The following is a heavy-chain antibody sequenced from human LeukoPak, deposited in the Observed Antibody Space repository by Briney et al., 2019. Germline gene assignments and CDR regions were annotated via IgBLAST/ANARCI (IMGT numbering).Heavy chain of an antibody. CDR2: INPNSGGT. Sequence: ASVKVSFKASGYTFTGYYMHWVRQAPGQGLEWMGWINPNSGGTNYAQKFQGRVTMTRDTPISTAYMELSRLRSDDTAVYYCARDRGLARYCSSSCFVYWGQGTLVTVSS. D-gene: IGHD2-2*01. CDR1: GYTFTGYY. J-gene: IGHJ4*02. V-gene: IGHV1-2*02. CDR3: ARDRGLARYCSSSCFVY.